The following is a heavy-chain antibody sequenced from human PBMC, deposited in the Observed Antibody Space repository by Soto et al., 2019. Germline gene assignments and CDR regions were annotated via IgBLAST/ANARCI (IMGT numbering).Heavy chain of an antibody. CDR1: GFTFSSYA. D-gene: IGHD6-13*01. V-gene: IGHV3-30-3*01. CDR2: ISYDGSNK. J-gene: IGHJ5*02. Sequence: PGGSLRLSCAASGFTFSSYAMHWVRQAPGKGLEWVAVISYDGSNKYYADSVKGRFTISRDNSKNTLYLQMNSLRAEDTAVYYCARDPGIAAAGNWFDPWGQGT. CDR3: ARDPGIAAAGNWFDP.